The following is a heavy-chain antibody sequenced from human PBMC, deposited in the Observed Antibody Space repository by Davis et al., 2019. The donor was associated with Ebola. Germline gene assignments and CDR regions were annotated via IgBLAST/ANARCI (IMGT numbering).Heavy chain of an antibody. CDR2: ISSSGSTI. V-gene: IGHV3-48*03. Sequence: PGGSLRLSCAASGFTFSSYEMNWVRQAPGKGLEWVSYISSSGSTIYYADSVKGRFTISRDNAKNSLYLQMNSLRAEDTAVYYCARDAPALYCSGGSCYPRAPYFDYWGQGTLVTVSS. CDR1: GFTFSSYE. CDR3: ARDAPALYCSGGSCYPRAPYFDY. J-gene: IGHJ4*02. D-gene: IGHD2-15*01.